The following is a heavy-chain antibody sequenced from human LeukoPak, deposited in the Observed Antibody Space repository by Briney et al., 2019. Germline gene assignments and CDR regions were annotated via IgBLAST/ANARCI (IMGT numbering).Heavy chain of an antibody. CDR1: GFTFTSSA. CDR2: IVVGSGNT. D-gene: IGHD1-26*01. V-gene: IGHV1-58*02. CDR3: AAVRVGGGLLIDY. J-gene: IGHJ4*02. Sequence: SVKVSCKASGFTFTSSAMQWVRQARGQRLEWIGWIVVGSGNTNYAQKFQERVTITRDMSTSTAYMELSSLRSEDTAVYYCAAVRVGGGLLIDYWGQGTLVTVSS.